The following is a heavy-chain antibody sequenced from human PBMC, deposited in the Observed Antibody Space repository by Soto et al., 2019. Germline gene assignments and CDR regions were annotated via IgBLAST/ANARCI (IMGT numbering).Heavy chain of an antibody. CDR1: GYTFTSYD. D-gene: IGHD2-15*01. V-gene: IGHV1-8*01. CDR2: MNPNSGNT. J-gene: IGHJ6*03. Sequence: GASVKVSCKASGYTFTSYDVTWVRQAPGQGLEWMGWMNPNSGNTGYAQKFQGRVTMTRDTSISTAYMELSSLTTDDTAVYYCARVPFIAMSGSCVYYNYMYVWGKRTTITVSS. CDR3: ARVPFIAMSGSCVYYNYMYV.